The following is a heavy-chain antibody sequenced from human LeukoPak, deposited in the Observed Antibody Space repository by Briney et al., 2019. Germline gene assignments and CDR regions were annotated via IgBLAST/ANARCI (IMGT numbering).Heavy chain of an antibody. V-gene: IGHV3-7*03. Sequence: PGGSLRLSCAASGFTFSSYWMSWVRQAPGKGLEWVANIKQDGSEKYYVDSVKGRLTISRDNTKNSLYPQMNSLRAEDTAVYYCARYPNIVAGNYFDYWGLGTLVTVSS. CDR2: IKQDGSEK. CDR3: ARYPNIVAGNYFDY. J-gene: IGHJ4*02. CDR1: GFTFSSYW. D-gene: IGHD5-12*01.